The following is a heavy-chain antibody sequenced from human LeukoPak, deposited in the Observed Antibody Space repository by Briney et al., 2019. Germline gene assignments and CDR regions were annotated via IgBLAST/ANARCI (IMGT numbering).Heavy chain of an antibody. CDR2: IYYSGST. V-gene: IGHV4-59*01. D-gene: IGHD6-13*01. CDR3: ARGAAAAE. J-gene: IGHJ4*02. CDR1: GGSISNYY. Sequence: SETLSLTCTVSGGSISNYYWSWIRQPPGKALEWIGYIYYSGSTSYNPSLKSRVTISVDTSKNQFSLELTSVTAADTAVYYCARGAAAAEWGQGTLVTVSS.